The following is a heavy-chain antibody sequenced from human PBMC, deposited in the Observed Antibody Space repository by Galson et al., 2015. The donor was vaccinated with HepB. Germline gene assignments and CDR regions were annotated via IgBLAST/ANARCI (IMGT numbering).Heavy chain of an antibody. CDR3: ARAPRRDGYNPPTLDY. D-gene: IGHD5-24*01. CDR2: IYPGDSDT. V-gene: IGHV5-51*01. J-gene: IGHJ4*02. CDR1: GYSFTSYW. Sequence: QSGAEVKKPGESLKISCKGSGYSFTSYWIGWVRQMPGKGLEWMGIIYPGDSDTRYSPSFQGQVTISADKSISTAYLQWSSLKASDTAMYYCARAPRRDGYNPPTLDYWGQGTLVTVSS.